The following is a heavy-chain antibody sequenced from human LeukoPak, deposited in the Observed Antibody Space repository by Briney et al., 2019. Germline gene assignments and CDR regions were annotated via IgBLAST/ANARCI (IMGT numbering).Heavy chain of an antibody. V-gene: IGHV1-2*02. J-gene: IGHJ4*02. D-gene: IGHD6-6*01. CDR2: INPNSGGT. Sequence: ASVKVSCKASGGTFSRYAISWVRQAPGQGLEWMGWINPNSGGTNYAQKFQGRVTMTRDTSISTAYMELSRLRSDDTAVYYCAREYSSSSFGPYWGQGTLVTVSS. CDR1: GGTFSRYA. CDR3: AREYSSSSFGPY.